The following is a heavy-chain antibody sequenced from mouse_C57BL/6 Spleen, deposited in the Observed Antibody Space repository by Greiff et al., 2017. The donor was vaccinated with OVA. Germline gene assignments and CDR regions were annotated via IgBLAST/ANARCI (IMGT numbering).Heavy chain of an antibody. V-gene: IGHV3-6*01. Sequence: EVQLQESGPGLVKPSQSLSLTCSVTGYSITGGYYWNWIRQFPGNKLEWMGYISYDGSNNYNPSLKNRISITRDTSKNQFFLKLNSVTTEDTATYDCARGPGARWGQGTTLTVSS. D-gene: IGHD4-1*01. CDR3: ARGPGAR. CDR1: GYSITGGYY. J-gene: IGHJ2*01. CDR2: ISYDGSN.